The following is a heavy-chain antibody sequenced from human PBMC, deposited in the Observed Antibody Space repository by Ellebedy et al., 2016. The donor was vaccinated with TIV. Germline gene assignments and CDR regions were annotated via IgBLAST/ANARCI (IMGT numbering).Heavy chain of an antibody. CDR2: VYYSGDT. Sequence: MPGGSLRLSCTVSGGSIRSYYWSWIRQPPGQGLAWIGYVYYSGDTNYNPSLKSRVTMSVDTSKNQFSLRLSSVTAADTAVYYCARGLDAVAATWGQGTLVTVSS. D-gene: IGHD6-19*01. CDR1: GGSIRSYY. J-gene: IGHJ4*02. V-gene: IGHV4-59*01. CDR3: ARGLDAVAAT.